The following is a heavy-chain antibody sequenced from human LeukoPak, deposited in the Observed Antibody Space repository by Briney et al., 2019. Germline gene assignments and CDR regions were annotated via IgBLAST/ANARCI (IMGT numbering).Heavy chain of an antibody. CDR3: ARVPRFVVAAIDDAFDI. J-gene: IGHJ3*02. CDR2: ISPYNGNT. V-gene: IGHV1-18*01. Sequence: ASVKVSCKASGYTFTSYGISWVRQAPGQGLEWMGWISPYNGNTNYAQKLQGRVTMTTDTSTSTAYMELRSLRSDDTAVYYCARVPRFVVAAIDDAFDIWGQGTMVTVSS. CDR1: GYTFTSYG. D-gene: IGHD2-15*01.